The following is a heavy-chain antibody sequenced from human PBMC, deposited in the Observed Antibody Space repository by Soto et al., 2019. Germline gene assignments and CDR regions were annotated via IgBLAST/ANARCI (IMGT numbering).Heavy chain of an antibody. J-gene: IGHJ4*02. D-gene: IGHD3-3*01. CDR2: IYYSGST. CDR3: ARHPQLRFLEWLFDY. V-gene: IGHV4-39*01. Sequence: PSETLSLTCTVSGGSISSSSYYWGWIRQPPGKGLEWIGSIYYSGSTYYNPSLKSRVTISVDTSKNQFSLKLSSVTAADTAVYYCARHPQLRFLEWLFDYWGQGTLVTVSS. CDR1: GGSISSSSYY.